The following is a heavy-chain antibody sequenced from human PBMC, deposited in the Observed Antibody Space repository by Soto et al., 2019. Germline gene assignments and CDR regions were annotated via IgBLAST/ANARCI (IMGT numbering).Heavy chain of an antibody. CDR3: TTRTLEYSSSMRFDY. J-gene: IGHJ4*02. CDR2: IKSKTDGGTT. V-gene: IGHV3-15*07. CDR1: GFTFSNAW. Sequence: ESGGGLVKPGGSLRLSCAASGFTFSNAWMNWVRQAPGKGLEWVGRIKSKTDGGTTDYAAPVKGRFTISRDDSKNTLYLQMNSLKTEDTAVYYCTTRTLEYSSSMRFDYWGQGTLVTVSS. D-gene: IGHD6-6*01.